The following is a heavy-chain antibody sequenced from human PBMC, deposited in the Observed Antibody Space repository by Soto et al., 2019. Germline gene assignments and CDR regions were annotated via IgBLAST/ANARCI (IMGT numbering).Heavy chain of an antibody. CDR2: ISASNGNT. V-gene: IGHV1-18*01. D-gene: IGHD6-19*01. CDR3: ARVLAVGLVDY. CDR1: GYTFTSYG. J-gene: IGHJ4*02. Sequence: QVQLVQSGAEVKKPGASVKVSCKASGYTFTSYGISWVRQAPGQGLEWMGWISASNGNTNYAQKLQGRVTMTTATSTGTAYMELRSLGAEDAAVCYCARVLAVGLVDYWGQGTLVTVSS.